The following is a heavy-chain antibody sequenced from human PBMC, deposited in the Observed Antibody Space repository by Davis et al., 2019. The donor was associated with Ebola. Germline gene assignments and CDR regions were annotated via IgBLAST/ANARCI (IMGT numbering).Heavy chain of an antibody. J-gene: IGHJ4*02. CDR3: GSKPKGDNCVHDDCYYVY. D-gene: IGHD2-21*01. V-gene: IGHV3-21*01. Sequence: GESLKISCVASGFTFSAYPMSWVRQAPGKGLEWVSFISRSGNVIQYADSVRGRFSISRDNSKNSVYLQVNSLRAEDTAVYFCGSKPKGDNCVHDDCYYVYRGQGTLVTVSS. CDR2: ISRSGNVI. CDR1: GFTFSAYP.